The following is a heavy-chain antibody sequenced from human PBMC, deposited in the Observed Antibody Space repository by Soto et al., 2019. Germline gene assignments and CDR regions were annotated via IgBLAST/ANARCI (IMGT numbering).Heavy chain of an antibody. CDR1: GGSISSYY. J-gene: IGHJ5*02. Sequence: SETLSLTCTVSGGSISSYYWSWIRQPPGKGLEWIGYIYYSGSTNYNPSLKSRVTISVDTSKNQFSLKLRSVTAADTAVYYCARGGYCSGGSCYWFDPWGQGTLVTVSS. CDR2: IYYSGST. V-gene: IGHV4-59*01. D-gene: IGHD2-15*01. CDR3: ARGGYCSGGSCYWFDP.